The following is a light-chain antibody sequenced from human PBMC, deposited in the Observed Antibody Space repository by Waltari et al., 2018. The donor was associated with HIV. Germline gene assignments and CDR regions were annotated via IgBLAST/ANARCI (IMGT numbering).Light chain of an antibody. CDR3: QQYNTWPRT. CDR2: GAS. J-gene: IGKJ3*01. CDR1: QSVTSN. V-gene: IGKV3-15*01. Sequence: EIVMTQSPATLSVSPGERVTLSCRASQSVTSNLAWYQQKPGQAPRLLIYGASTRATGIPARFSGSGSGTEFTLTISSLQSEDLAVYYCQQYNTWPRTFGPGTKVGIK.